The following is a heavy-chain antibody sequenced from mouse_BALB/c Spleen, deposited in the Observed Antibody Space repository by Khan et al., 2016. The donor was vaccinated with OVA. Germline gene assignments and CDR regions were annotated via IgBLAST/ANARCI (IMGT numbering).Heavy chain of an antibody. D-gene: IGHD1-1*01. Sequence: VQLQQSGPELVKPGASVKMSCKASGYTFTSYVMHWVKQKPGLGLEWIGYIYPFNDDTKYNEKFKGKATLTSDKSSSTAYMELSSLTSEDSAFSYCAPVGNYYVSFAYWGQATLVTVSA. CDR1: GYTFTSYV. V-gene: IGHV1S136*01. J-gene: IGHJ3*01. CDR3: APVGNYYVSFAY. CDR2: IYPFNDDT.